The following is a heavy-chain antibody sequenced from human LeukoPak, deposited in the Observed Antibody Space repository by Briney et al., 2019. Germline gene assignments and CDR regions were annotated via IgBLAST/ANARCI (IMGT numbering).Heavy chain of an antibody. CDR1: GGSISPYY. CDR2: IYSSGSA. D-gene: IGHD4-17*01. J-gene: IGHJ3*02. CDR3: ARDLVTVTKGFDI. V-gene: IGHV4-59*01. Sequence: SETLSLTCSVSGGSISPYYWSWIRQPPGKGLEWIGYIYSSGSANYNPSLKSRVTISVDTSKNQFSLKLSSVTAADTAVYYCARDLVTVTKGFDIWGQGTMVTVSS.